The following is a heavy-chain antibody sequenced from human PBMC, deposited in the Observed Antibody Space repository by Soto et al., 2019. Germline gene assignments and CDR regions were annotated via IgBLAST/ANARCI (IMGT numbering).Heavy chain of an antibody. CDR2: IIPILGIA. CDR1: GGTFSSYT. CDR3: ASNKESTRCMPTVTKFQY. Sequence: QVQLVQSGAEVKKPGSSVKVSCKASGGTFSSYTISWVRQAPGQGLEWKGRIIPILGIANYAQKFKDRVTITADKPTGTAYMERSSLKSEDTAVNYWASNKESTRCMPTVTKFQYWGQGTLVAV. D-gene: IGHD4-17*01. V-gene: IGHV1-69*02. J-gene: IGHJ4*02.